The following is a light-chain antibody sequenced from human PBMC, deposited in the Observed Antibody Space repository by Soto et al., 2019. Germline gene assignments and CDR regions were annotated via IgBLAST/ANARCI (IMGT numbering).Light chain of an antibody. CDR2: GAS. J-gene: IGKJ4*01. Sequence: EMTQSPFSVSASVGDRVTITCRASQSIGTYLNWYQQRPGKAPKFLIFGASNLQSGVPSRFSGSGSGTDFTLTISSLQPEDSATYYCQQSYGSPTFGGGTKVEIK. CDR3: QQSYGSPT. V-gene: IGKV1-39*01. CDR1: QSIGTY.